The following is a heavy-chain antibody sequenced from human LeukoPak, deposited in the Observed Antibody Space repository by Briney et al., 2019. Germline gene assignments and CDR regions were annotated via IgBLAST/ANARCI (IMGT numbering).Heavy chain of an antibody. Sequence: ASVKVSCKASGYTFTSYYMHWVRQAPGQGLEWMGIINPSGGSTSYAQKLQGRVTMTTDTSTSTAYMELRSLRSDGTAVYYCARAKYSSGQGDYWGQGTLVTVSS. CDR3: ARAKYSSGQGDY. CDR2: INPSGGST. CDR1: GYTFTSYY. D-gene: IGHD6-19*01. V-gene: IGHV1-46*01. J-gene: IGHJ4*02.